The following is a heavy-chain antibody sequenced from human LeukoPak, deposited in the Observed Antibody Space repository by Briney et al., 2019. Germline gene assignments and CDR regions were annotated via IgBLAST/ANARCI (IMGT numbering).Heavy chain of an antibody. CDR3: ARGKRQGYCSSTSCLSFDI. V-gene: IGHV5-51*01. CDR2: IYPGDSDT. Sequence: GESLKISWKGSGYSFTSYWIGWVRQMPGKGLEWMGIIYPGDSDTRHSPSFQGQVTISADKSISTAYLQWSSLKASDTAMYYCARGKRQGYCSSTSCLSFDIWGQGTMVTVSS. D-gene: IGHD2-2*01. J-gene: IGHJ3*02. CDR1: GYSFTSYW.